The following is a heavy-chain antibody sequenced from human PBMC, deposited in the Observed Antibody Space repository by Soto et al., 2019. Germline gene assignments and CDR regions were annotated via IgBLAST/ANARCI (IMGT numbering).Heavy chain of an antibody. J-gene: IGHJ6*02. CDR2: IYYSGST. D-gene: IGHD3-10*01. Sequence: TSETLSLTCAVSSASIGSSDYTWGWIRQPPGKGLEWIGSIYYSGSTYYNPSLKSRVTISVDTSKNQFSLKLSSVTAADTAVYYCTLYGSGTVIPSHYYYYYGMDVWGQGTTVTVSS. V-gene: IGHV4-39*01. CDR1: SASIGSSDYT. CDR3: TLYGSGTVIPSHYYYYYGMDV.